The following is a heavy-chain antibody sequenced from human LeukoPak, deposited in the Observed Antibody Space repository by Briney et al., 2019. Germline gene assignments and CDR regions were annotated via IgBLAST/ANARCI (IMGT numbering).Heavy chain of an antibody. Sequence: PGGPLRLSCAASGFTFSSYAMSWVRQPPGKGLEWVSTISGSGGAGTYYADSVKGRFTISRDNSKNTLYLPMNSLRAEDTAVYYCVKDRGGSPFYGMDVWGQGTTVTVSS. V-gene: IGHV3-23*01. CDR2: ISGSGGAGT. CDR1: GFTFSSYA. J-gene: IGHJ6*02. D-gene: IGHD1-26*01. CDR3: VKDRGGSPFYGMDV.